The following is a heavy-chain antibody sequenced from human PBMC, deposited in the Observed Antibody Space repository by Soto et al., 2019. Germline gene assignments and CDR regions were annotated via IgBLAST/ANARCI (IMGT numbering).Heavy chain of an antibody. CDR3: AQDRTAILAEVSWLES. CDR1: GFTFNSHG. J-gene: IGHJ5*02. CDR2: ISYDGSNK. Sequence: QVLLVKSRGGVVQPGGSLTLSCVGSGFTFNSHGMHWVRQAPGKGLEWVAVISYDGSNKYYEESVKGRFTISRDNSRNTVYLQLNSLRAEDTALYYCAQDRTAILAEVSWLESWGQGTLVTVSA. V-gene: IGHV3-30*18. D-gene: IGHD5-12*01.